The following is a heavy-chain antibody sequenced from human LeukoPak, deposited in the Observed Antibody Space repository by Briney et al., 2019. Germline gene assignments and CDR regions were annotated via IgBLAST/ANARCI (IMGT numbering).Heavy chain of an antibody. V-gene: IGHV3-23*01. CDR1: GFTFSSYA. CDR2: ISGRGGST. D-gene: IGHD2-2*01. CDR3: AKSGQDIVVVPAATYYYYYGMDV. J-gene: IGHJ6*02. Sequence: GSLRLSCAASGFTFSSYAMSWVRQAPGKGLEWVSAISGRGGSTYYADSVKWRFTIYRDNSKNTLYLKMNSLRAEDTAVYSCAKSGQDIVVVPAATYYYYYGMDVWGQGTTVTVSS.